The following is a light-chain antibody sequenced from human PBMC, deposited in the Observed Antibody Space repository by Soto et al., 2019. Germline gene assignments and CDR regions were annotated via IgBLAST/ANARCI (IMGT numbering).Light chain of an antibody. CDR2: GAS. CDR3: QQYNYWPGT. Sequence: EIVMTQSPATLSVSPGERVTLSCKASRSVRSNLAWYQQKPGQAPRLLISGASTRATGITDRFSGSASGTEFPLTINSLQSEDFAVYYCQQYNYWPGTFGQGTKVEIK. J-gene: IGKJ1*01. V-gene: IGKV3-15*01. CDR1: RSVRSN.